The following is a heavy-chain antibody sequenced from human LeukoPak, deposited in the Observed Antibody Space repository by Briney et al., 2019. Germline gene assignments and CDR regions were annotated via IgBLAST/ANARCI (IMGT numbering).Heavy chain of an antibody. D-gene: IGHD6-19*01. J-gene: IGHJ4*02. CDR1: GYTFNNYA. V-gene: IGHV1-69*13. Sequence: SVKVSCKASGYTFNNYAMNWVRQAPGQGLEWMGGIIPIFGTANYAQKFQGRVTITADESTSTAYMELSSLRSEDTAVYYCARRTAAGFDYWGQGTLVTVSS. CDR3: ARRTAAGFDY. CDR2: IIPIFGTA.